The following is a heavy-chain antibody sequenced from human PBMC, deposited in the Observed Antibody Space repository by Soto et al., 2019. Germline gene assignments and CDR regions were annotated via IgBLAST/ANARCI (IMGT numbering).Heavy chain of an antibody. J-gene: IGHJ3*01. D-gene: IGHD1-1*01. CDR3: ATWHEREHAFDV. V-gene: IGHV3-53*01. CDR2: LYDVDGS. Sequence: DVQLVESGGGLIQPGESLRLSCAAFGLTISGKKYVAWVRQAPGKGLEWVSALYDVDGSFYADSVTGRFTTSSDSSKTPVDLQMTDLRPDDTAVYSCATWHEREHAFDVWGKGTTGTISS. CDR1: GLTISGKKY.